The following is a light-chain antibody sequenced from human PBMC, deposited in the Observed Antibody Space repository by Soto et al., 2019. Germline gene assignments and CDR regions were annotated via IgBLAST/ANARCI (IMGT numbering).Light chain of an antibody. Sequence: QSELTQPPSVSGAPGQRVTISCTGSYSNIGAGYEVHWYQQIPGTAPKLLVSGHNNRPSGVPDRFFGSTSGSSASLTIIGLQAEDEADYYCQSFDNSVSGSGVFGGGTTLTVL. V-gene: IGLV1-40*01. CDR3: QSFDNSVSGSGV. CDR2: GHN. CDR1: YSNIGAGYE. J-gene: IGLJ3*02.